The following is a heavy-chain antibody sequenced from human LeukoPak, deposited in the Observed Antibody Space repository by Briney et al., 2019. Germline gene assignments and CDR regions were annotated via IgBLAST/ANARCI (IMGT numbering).Heavy chain of an antibody. CDR3: ATRYFNYYDSTPMVDV. Sequence: SETLSLTCTVSGGSISSYYWSWIRQPAGKGLEWIGRIYTSGSTNYNPSLKSRVTMSVDTSKNQFSLKLSSVTAADTAVYYCATRYFNYYDSTPMVDVWGKGTTVTVSS. V-gene: IGHV4-4*07. CDR1: GGSISSYY. D-gene: IGHD3-22*01. J-gene: IGHJ6*04. CDR2: IYTSGST.